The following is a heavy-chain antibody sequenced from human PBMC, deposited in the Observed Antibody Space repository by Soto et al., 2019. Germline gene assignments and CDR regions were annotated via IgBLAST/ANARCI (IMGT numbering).Heavy chain of an antibody. CDR3: ARGGVVVVPAAIGTADV. Sequence: QVQLVQSGAEVKKPGASVKVSCKASGYTFTSYYMHWVRQAPGQGLEWMGIINPSGGSTSYAQKFQGRVTMTRDTSTSTVYMELSSLRSEDTAVYYCARGGVVVVPAAIGTADVWGKGTTVTVSS. J-gene: IGHJ6*04. D-gene: IGHD2-2*01. CDR2: INPSGGST. CDR1: GYTFTSYY. V-gene: IGHV1-46*03.